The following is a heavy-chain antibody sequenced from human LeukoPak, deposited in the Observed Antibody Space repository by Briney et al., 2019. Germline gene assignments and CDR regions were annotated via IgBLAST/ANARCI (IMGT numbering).Heavy chain of an antibody. D-gene: IGHD1-26*01. CDR3: AKDPVGATQGYYFDY. CDR2: ISGSGGIT. J-gene: IGHJ4*02. Sequence: GGSLRLSCAASRFTFSSYAMSCVRQAPGKGLEWVSAISGSGGITYYADSVKGRFTISRDNSKNTLYLQMNSLRAEDTAVYYCAKDPVGATQGYYFDYWGQGTLVLVSS. CDR1: RFTFSSYA. V-gene: IGHV3-23*01.